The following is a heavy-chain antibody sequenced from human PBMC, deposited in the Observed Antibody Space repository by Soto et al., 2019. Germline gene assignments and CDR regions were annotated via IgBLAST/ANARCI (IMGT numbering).Heavy chain of an antibody. Sequence: QVQLVQSGAEVKKPGASVKVSCKASGYTFTSYGISWVRQAPGQGLEWMGWISAYNGNTNYAQKLQGRVTMTTDTSTSTAYMELRGLISDDTAVYYCARGNLAGYDYIWGSYRYHDAFDIWGQGTMVTVSS. D-gene: IGHD3-16*02. CDR3: ARGNLAGYDYIWGSYRYHDAFDI. J-gene: IGHJ3*02. CDR2: ISAYNGNT. V-gene: IGHV1-18*01. CDR1: GYTFTSYG.